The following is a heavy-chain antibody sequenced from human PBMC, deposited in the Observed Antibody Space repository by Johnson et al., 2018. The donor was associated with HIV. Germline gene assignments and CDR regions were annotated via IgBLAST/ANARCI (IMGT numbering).Heavy chain of an antibody. V-gene: IGHV3-15*01. J-gene: IGHJ3*02. Sequence: VQLVESGGGLVKPGGSLRLSCAASGFTFSNAWMSWVRQAPGKGLEWVGRIKSKTDGGTTDYAAPVKGRFTISRDDSKNTLYLQMNSLKTEDTAVYYCTTDWYSSSWYGALDAVESWGQGTKVTVSS. CDR2: IKSKTDGGTT. CDR3: TTDWYSSSWYGALDAVES. D-gene: IGHD6-13*01. CDR1: GFTFSNAW.